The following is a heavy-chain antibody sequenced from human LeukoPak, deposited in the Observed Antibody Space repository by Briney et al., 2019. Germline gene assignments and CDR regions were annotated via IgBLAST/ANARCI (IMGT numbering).Heavy chain of an antibody. D-gene: IGHD3-3*01. CDR1: GFIFSSYA. CDR3: ARGSATTTRHFDY. V-gene: IGHV3-23*01. CDR2: ISGSGGST. J-gene: IGHJ4*02. Sequence: GGSLRLSCAASGFIFSSYAMSWVRQAPGKGLEWVSTISGSGGSTYYADSVKGRFTISRDNSKNTVYLQMNSLRAEDTAVYYCARGSATTTRHFDYWGQGTLVTVSS.